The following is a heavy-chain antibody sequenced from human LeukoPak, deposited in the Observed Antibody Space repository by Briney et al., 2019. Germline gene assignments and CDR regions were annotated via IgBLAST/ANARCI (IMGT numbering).Heavy chain of an antibody. CDR2: INAGNGNT. D-gene: IGHD6-19*01. J-gene: IGHJ4*02. Sequence: ASVKVSCKASGYTFTGYYMHWVRQAPGQGLEWMGWINAGNGNTKYSQEFQGRVTITRDTSASTLYMDLSDLRPEDTAVYYCARGGKQWRGGNYFGSWGQGTLVAVSS. CDR1: GYTFTGYY. V-gene: IGHV1-3*03. CDR3: ARGGKQWRGGNYFGS.